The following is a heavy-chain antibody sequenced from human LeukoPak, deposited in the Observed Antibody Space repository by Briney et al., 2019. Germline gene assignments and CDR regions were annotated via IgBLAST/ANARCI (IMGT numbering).Heavy chain of an antibody. J-gene: IGHJ3*02. CDR2: IAYDGSNK. CDR1: GFTFSSFD. Sequence: PGGSLRLSCVVSGFTFSSFDMHWVRQAPGKGLEWVAFIAYDGSNKYYADSVKGRVTISRDNSKNTLSLQMNSLRGEDTAVYYCAREGNFDAFDIWGQGTMVTVSS. V-gene: IGHV3-30*03. CDR3: AREGNFDAFDI.